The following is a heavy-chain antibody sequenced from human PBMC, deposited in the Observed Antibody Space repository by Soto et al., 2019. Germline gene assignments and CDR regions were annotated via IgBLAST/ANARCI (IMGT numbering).Heavy chain of an antibody. CDR3: ASDKKIVVVPAAIGDYYYYGMDV. CDR1: GGIFSSYA. D-gene: IGHD2-2*02. V-gene: IGHV1-69*01. J-gene: IGHJ6*02. CDR2: IIPIFGTA. Sequence: QVQLVQSGAEVKKPGSSVKVSCKASGGIFSSYAISWVRQAPGQGLEWMGGIIPIFGTANYAQKFQGRVTITAYESTSTAYMELSSLRSEDTAVYSCASDKKIVVVPAAIGDYYYYGMDVWGQGTTVTVS.